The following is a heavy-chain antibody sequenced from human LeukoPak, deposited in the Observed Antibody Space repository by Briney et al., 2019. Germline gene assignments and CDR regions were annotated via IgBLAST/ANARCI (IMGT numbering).Heavy chain of an antibody. CDR3: ARAGGPLGYCSSTSCYLAPFDY. V-gene: IGHV1-3*03. J-gene: IGHJ4*02. Sequence: GASVEVSCKASGYTFTSYAMHWVRQAPGQRLEWMGWINAGNGNTKYSQEFQGRVTITRDTSASTAYMELSSLRSEDMAVYYCARAGGPLGYCSSTSCYLAPFDYWGQGTLVTVSS. D-gene: IGHD2-2*01. CDR2: INAGNGNT. CDR1: GYTFTSYA.